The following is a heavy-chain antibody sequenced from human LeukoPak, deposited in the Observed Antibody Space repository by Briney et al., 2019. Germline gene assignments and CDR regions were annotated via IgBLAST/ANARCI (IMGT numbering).Heavy chain of an antibody. Sequence: VASVKVSCKASGYTFTSYAMHWVRQAPGQRLEWMGWINAGNGNTKYSQKFQGRVTITRDTSASTAYMELSSLRSEDTAVYYCARGRDGYNYVGDYWGQGTLVTVSS. CDR2: INAGNGNT. CDR1: GYTFTSYA. D-gene: IGHD5-24*01. J-gene: IGHJ4*02. CDR3: ARGRDGYNYVGDY. V-gene: IGHV1-3*01.